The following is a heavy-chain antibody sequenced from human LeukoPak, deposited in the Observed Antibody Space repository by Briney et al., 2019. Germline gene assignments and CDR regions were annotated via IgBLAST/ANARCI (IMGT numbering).Heavy chain of an antibody. Sequence: GGSLRLSCAASGFTFSSYSMNWVRQAPGKGLEWVAFIRYDGSNKYYADSVKGRFTISRDNSKNTLSLQMNSLRAEDTATYYCAKDMFYTYGDAFDIWGQGTMVTVSS. CDR2: IRYDGSNK. V-gene: IGHV3-30*02. D-gene: IGHD4-17*01. CDR3: AKDMFYTYGDAFDI. J-gene: IGHJ3*02. CDR1: GFTFSSYS.